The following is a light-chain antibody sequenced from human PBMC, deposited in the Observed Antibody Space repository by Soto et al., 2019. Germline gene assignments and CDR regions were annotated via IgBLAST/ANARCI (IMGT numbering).Light chain of an antibody. Sequence: QYALTQPPSASGSPGQSGTISCTGTSSDVGGYNYVSWYQQHPGKAPKLMIYEVSKRPSGVPDRFSGSKSGNTASLTVSGLQAEDEADYYRSSYAGSNKVFGGGTKLTVL. CDR1: SSDVGGYNY. J-gene: IGLJ2*01. CDR3: SSYAGSNKV. V-gene: IGLV2-8*01. CDR2: EVS.